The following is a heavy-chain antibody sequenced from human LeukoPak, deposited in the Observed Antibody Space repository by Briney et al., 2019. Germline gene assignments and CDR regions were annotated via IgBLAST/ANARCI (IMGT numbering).Heavy chain of an antibody. V-gene: IGHV4-38-2*02. J-gene: IGHJ4*02. CDR2: IYHSGST. CDR3: ARVAVAGYY. CDR1: GYSISSGYY. D-gene: IGHD6-19*01. Sequence: SETLSLTCTVSGYSISSGYYWGWIRQPPGKGLEWIGSIYHSGSTYYNPSLKSRVTISVDTSKNQFSLKLSSVTAADTAVYYCARVAVAGYYWGQGTLVTVSS.